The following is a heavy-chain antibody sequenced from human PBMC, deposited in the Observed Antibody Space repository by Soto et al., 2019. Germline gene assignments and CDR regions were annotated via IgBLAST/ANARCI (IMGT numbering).Heavy chain of an antibody. V-gene: IGHV3-48*01. CDR3: ARDGDYGDYAP. D-gene: IGHD4-17*01. CDR2: ISSSSSTI. Sequence: EVQLVESGGGLVQPGGSLRLSCAASGFTFSSYSMNWVRQAPGKGLEWVSYISSSSSTIYYADSVKGRFTISRDNAKNSLYLQMNSLSAEDTAVYYCARDGDYGDYAPWGQGTLVTVSS. J-gene: IGHJ5*02. CDR1: GFTFSSYS.